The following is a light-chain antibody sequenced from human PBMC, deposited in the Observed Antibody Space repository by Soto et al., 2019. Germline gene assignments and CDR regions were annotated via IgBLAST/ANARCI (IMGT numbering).Light chain of an antibody. CDR3: QQRSNWPPFT. CDR1: QSVSSY. CDR2: EAS. Sequence: EIVLTQSPATLSLSPGERATLSCRASQSVSSYLAWYQQKPGQAPRLLIYEASNRATGIPARFSGSGSGTDFTLTIGSLEPEDFAVYDCQQRSNWPPFTFGPGTKVDIK. V-gene: IGKV3-11*01. J-gene: IGKJ3*01.